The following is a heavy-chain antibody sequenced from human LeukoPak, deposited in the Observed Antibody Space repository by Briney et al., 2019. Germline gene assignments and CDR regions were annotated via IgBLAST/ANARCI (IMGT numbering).Heavy chain of an antibody. Sequence: SETLSLTCSVSGGSISGYYWSWIRQPPGKGLEWIGWVYYDGGTSYNPSLKNRVSISVDTSKNQFSLKLSSVTAADTAMYYCARYVSSPATYFDCWGQGPLVTVSS. V-gene: IGHV4-59*01. J-gene: IGHJ4*02. CDR3: ARYVSSPATYFDC. CDR2: VYYDGGT. CDR1: GGSISGYY. D-gene: IGHD2-2*01.